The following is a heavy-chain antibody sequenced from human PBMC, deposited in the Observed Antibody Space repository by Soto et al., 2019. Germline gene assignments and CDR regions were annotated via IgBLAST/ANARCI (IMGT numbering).Heavy chain of an antibody. V-gene: IGHV3-23*01. CDR3: ARKSTVNPTLPYWYFDL. CDR2: VSGVGDYT. J-gene: IGHJ2*01. CDR1: WVTFFSYS. Sequence: PGGAPRLSCAAPWVTFFSYSLRWVPPAPGGGLEWVATVSGVGDYTYYADSVKGRFATSRDNSKTTAYLQKNSLRADDSAVYYCARKSTVNPTLPYWYFDLWGRGSLVTVSS. D-gene: IGHD4-4*01.